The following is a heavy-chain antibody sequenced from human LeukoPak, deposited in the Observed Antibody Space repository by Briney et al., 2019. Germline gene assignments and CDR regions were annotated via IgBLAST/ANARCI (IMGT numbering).Heavy chain of an antibody. CDR2: ISSSSSTI. J-gene: IGHJ6*03. CDR1: GFTFSSYS. V-gene: IGHV3-48*01. D-gene: IGHD6-19*01. CDR3: AREGSQWLAKHYYYYYYMDV. Sequence: PGGSLRLSCAASGFTFSSYSMNWVRQAPGKGLEWVSYISSSSSTIYYADSVRGRFTISRDNAKNSLYLQINSLRAEDTAVYYCAREGSQWLAKHYYYYYYMDVWGKGTTVTVSS.